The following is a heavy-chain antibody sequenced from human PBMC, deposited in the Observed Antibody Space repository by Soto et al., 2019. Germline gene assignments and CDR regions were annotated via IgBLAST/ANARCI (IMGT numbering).Heavy chain of an antibody. CDR3: ARYCSSVSCYDEI. CDR2: INPNSGST. Sequence: GASVKVSCKASGYTFIGYYMHWVRQAPGQGLEWMGWINPNSGSTNYAQKFQGRVTMTKDTSISTTYMDLSRLISDDTAVYYCARYCSSVSCYDEIWGQGTMVTVSS. V-gene: IGHV1-2*02. D-gene: IGHD2-15*01. CDR1: GYTFIGYY. J-gene: IGHJ3*02.